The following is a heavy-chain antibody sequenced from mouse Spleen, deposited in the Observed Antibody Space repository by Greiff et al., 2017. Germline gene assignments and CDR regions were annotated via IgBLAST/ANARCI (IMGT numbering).Heavy chain of an antibody. CDR2: IDPENGDT. J-gene: IGHJ3*01. D-gene: IGHD2-14*01. Sequence: VQLQQSGAELVRPGASVKLSCTASGLNIKDDYMHWVKQRPEQGLEWIGWIDPENGDTEYASKFQGKATITADTSSNTAYLQLSSLTSEDTAVYYCTAPRYAFAYWGQGTLVTVSA. V-gene: IGHV14-4*01. CDR1: GLNIKDDY. CDR3: TAPRYAFAY.